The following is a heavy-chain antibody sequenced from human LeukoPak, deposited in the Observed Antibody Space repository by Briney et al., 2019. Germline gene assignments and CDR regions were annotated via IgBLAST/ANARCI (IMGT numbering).Heavy chain of an antibody. D-gene: IGHD1-26*01. Sequence: GGSLRLSCAASGFTFSNAWMSWVRQAPGKGLEWVGRIKSKTDGGTTDYAAPVKGRFTISRDDSKNTLYLQMNSLRAEDTAVYYCARGEVDLDYWGQGTLVTVSS. J-gene: IGHJ4*02. V-gene: IGHV3-15*01. CDR1: GFTFSNAW. CDR2: IKSKTDGGTT. CDR3: ARGEVDLDY.